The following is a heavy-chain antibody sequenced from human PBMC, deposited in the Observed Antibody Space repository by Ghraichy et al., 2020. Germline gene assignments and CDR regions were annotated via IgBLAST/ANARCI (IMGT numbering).Heavy chain of an antibody. D-gene: IGHD3-22*01. V-gene: IGHV3-23*01. CDR2: FSGSGGST. Sequence: LSLTCAASGFTFSSYDMRWVRQAPGKGLEWVSSFSGSGGSTYYADSVKGRFTISRDNPKNTLELQMNSLRVEDSAVYYCTKGGRSGGYYDYWGQGTLVTVSS. CDR3: TKGGRSGGYYDY. J-gene: IGHJ4*02. CDR1: GFTFSSYD.